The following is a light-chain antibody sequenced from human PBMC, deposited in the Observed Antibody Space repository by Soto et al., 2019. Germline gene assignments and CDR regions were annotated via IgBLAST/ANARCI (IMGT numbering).Light chain of an antibody. J-gene: IGKJ1*01. V-gene: IGKV1-5*03. CDR1: QTISSW. CDR2: KAS. CDR3: QHYNSYSEA. Sequence: IQRTHSPSTLSASLGDMVTITFRASQTISSWLAWYQQKPGKAPKLLIYKASTLKSGVPSRFSGSGSGTEFTLTISSLQPDDFATYYCQHYNSYSEAFGQGTKVDIK.